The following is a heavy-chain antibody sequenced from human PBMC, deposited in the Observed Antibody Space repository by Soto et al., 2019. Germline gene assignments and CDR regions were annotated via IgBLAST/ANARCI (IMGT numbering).Heavy chain of an antibody. D-gene: IGHD1-1*01. CDR2: ISAYNGNT. Sequence: QVQLVQSGAEVKKPGASVKVSCKASGYTFTSYGISWVRQAPGQGLDWMGWISAYNGNTNYAQKLQGRVTMTTDTSTSTAYMELRSLISDDTAVYYCARDGSERDYYYYGMDVWGKGTTVTVSS. J-gene: IGHJ6*04. CDR1: GYTFTSYG. V-gene: IGHV1-18*01. CDR3: ARDGSERDYYYYGMDV.